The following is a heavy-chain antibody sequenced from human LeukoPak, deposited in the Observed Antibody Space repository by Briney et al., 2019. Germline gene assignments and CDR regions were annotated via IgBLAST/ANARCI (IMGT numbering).Heavy chain of an antibody. CDR3: ARVRGGSYYEHYYYGMDV. CDR1: GGSTSSYY. Sequence: SETLSLTCTVSGGSTSSYYWSWIRQPPGKGLEWIGYIYYSGSTNYNPSLKSRVTISVDTSKNQFSLKLSSVTAADTAVYYCARVRGGSYYEHYYYGMDVWGQGTTVTVSS. D-gene: IGHD1-26*01. J-gene: IGHJ6*02. CDR2: IYYSGST. V-gene: IGHV4-59*01.